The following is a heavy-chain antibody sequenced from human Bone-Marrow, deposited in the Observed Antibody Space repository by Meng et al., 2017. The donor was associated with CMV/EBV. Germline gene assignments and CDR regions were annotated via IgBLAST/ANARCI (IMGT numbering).Heavy chain of an antibody. J-gene: IGHJ6*02. CDR2: IYYSGST. D-gene: IGHD6-19*01. CDR3: ARDLAVAGTDGMDV. Sequence: SETLSLTCTVSGGSISNYYWSWIRQPPGKGLEWIGYIYYSGSTNYNPYLKSRVTISADTSKNHFSLKLSSVTAADTAKYYCARDLAVAGTDGMDVWGQGTTVTVSS. CDR1: GGSISNYY. V-gene: IGHV4-59*01.